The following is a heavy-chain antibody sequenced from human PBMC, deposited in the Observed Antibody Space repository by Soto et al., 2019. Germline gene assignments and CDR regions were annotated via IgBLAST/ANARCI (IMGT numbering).Heavy chain of an antibody. CDR3: ARGKREVVRGVIRPYYYYYMDV. D-gene: IGHD3-10*01. J-gene: IGHJ6*03. Sequence: SETLSLTCSFSGDSVTSHYLTWIRQSPEKGLEWIAEMHHTGFSHYNPSLKSRVTISVDTSKNQFTLKLSSVTAADTAVYYCARGKREVVRGVIRPYYYYYMDVWGKGTTVTVSS. CDR2: MHHTGFS. CDR1: GDSVTSHY. V-gene: IGHV4-34*01.